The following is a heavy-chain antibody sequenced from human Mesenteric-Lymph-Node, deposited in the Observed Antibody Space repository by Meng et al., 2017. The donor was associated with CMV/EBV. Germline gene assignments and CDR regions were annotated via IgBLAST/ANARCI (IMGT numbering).Heavy chain of an antibody. D-gene: IGHD1-1*01. CDR3: ATGQERYHY. CDR2: LSASGDST. J-gene: IGHJ4*02. CDR1: GFTFSSYG. V-gene: IGHV3-23*01. Sequence: GESLKISCAASGFTFSSYGMTWVRQAPGKGLEWVSALSASGDSTFYADSVKGRFTISRDNSKNTMYLQMNSLGAEDTAVYYWATGQERYHYWGQGTLVTVSS.